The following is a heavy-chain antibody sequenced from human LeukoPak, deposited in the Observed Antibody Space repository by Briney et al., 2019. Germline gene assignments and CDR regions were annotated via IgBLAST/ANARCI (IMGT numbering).Heavy chain of an antibody. CDR1: GGSISGYY. Sequence: PSETLSLTCTVSGGSISGYYWSWIQQPPGKGLEWVGYIYYSGSTNYNPSLKSRVTISVDTSKNQFSLKLSSVTAADTAVYYCARRVISSNVSFDYWGQGTLVTVSS. J-gene: IGHJ4*02. D-gene: IGHD2-21*01. CDR3: ARRVISSNVSFDY. CDR2: IYYSGST. V-gene: IGHV4-59*08.